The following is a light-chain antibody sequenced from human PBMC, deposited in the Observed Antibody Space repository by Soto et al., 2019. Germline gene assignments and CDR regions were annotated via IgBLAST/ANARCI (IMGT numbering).Light chain of an antibody. J-gene: IGKJ1*01. CDR1: QSLTCW. V-gene: IGKV1-5*03. Sequence: DIQMTQSPSTLSASVGDAVTISCRASQSLTCWLPSEPQKAGKAPTRRIYRTSSLQSGVPSRFSGSGSEPEFTLTISSLQPDHFATYYWHQYNRFPWTIGQGTKG. CDR2: RTS. CDR3: HQYNRFPWT.